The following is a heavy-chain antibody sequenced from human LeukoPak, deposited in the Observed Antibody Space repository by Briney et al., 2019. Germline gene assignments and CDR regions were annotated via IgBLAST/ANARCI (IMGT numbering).Heavy chain of an antibody. CDR2: ISRSSSTI. CDR3: AGGNGD. J-gene: IGHJ4*02. CDR1: GFSVSSYS. V-gene: IGHV3-48*01. D-gene: IGHD4-23*01. Sequence: GGSLRLSCAASGFSVSSYSMNWVRQAPGKWLEFVSYISRSSSTIYYADSVKGRSTISRDDPENSLDLQRNSLRAEDTGVYNCAGGNGDWGQGTLVTVSS.